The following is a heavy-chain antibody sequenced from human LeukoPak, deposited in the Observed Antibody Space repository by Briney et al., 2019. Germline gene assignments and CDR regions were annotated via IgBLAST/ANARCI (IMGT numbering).Heavy chain of an antibody. V-gene: IGHV3-21*04. CDR2: ISSSSSYI. CDR1: GFTFSSYS. D-gene: IGHD6-13*01. J-gene: IGHJ4*02. CDR3: AKDLGSGSSWGRITRPYYFDY. Sequence: GGSLRLSCAASGFTFSSYSMNWVRQAPGKGLEWVSSISSSSSYIYYADSVKGRFTISRDNSKNTLYLQMNSLRAEDTAVYYCAKDLGSGSSWGRITRPYYFDYWGQGTLVTVSS.